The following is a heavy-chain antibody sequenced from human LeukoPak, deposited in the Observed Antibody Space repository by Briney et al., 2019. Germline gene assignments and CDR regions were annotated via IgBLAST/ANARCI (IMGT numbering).Heavy chain of an antibody. Sequence: GGSLRLSCAASGFAFSSYWMHWVRQAPGQGLVWVARIRNDGHDTYSADSVKGRFTISRDNAKNTVYLQMNSLRAEDTALYYCAKDRGWHYDSSGAHDRSFEYWGQGTLVTVSS. D-gene: IGHD3-22*01. CDR3: AKDRGWHYDSSGAHDRSFEY. CDR2: IRNDGHDT. J-gene: IGHJ4*02. CDR1: GFAFSSYW. V-gene: IGHV3-74*01.